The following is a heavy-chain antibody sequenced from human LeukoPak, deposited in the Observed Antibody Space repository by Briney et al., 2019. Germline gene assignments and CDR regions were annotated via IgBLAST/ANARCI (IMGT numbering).Heavy chain of an antibody. CDR3: AKAFLGFTGKGPYYYYYMDV. J-gene: IGHJ6*03. CDR2: ISGSGGST. V-gene: IGHV3-23*01. Sequence: GGSLRLSCAASGFTFSSYAMSWVRQAPGKGLEWVSAISGSGGSTYYADSVKGRFTISRDNSKNTLYLQMNSLRAEDTAVYYCAKAFLGFTGKGPYYYYYMDVWGKGTTVTVFS. CDR1: GFTFSSYA. D-gene: IGHD1-1*01.